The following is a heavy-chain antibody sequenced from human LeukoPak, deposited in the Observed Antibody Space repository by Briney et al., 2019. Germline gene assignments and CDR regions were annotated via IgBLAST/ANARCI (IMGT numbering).Heavy chain of an antibody. D-gene: IGHD3-10*01. V-gene: IGHV1-69*04. J-gene: IGHJ4*02. Sequence: SVKVSCKASGGTFSSYAISWVRQAPGQGREWMGRIIPILGIANYAQKFQGRVTITADKSTSTAYMELSSLRSEDTAVYYCARDLAYYYGSGSENDYWGQGTLVTVSS. CDR2: IIPILGIA. CDR3: ARDLAYYYGSGSENDY. CDR1: GGTFSSYA.